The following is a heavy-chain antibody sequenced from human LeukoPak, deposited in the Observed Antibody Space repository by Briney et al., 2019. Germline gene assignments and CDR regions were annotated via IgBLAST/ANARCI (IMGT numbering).Heavy chain of an antibody. V-gene: IGHV3-23*01. CDR1: GFTFSSSA. CDR3: AKGFYGSRYWYFDL. J-gene: IGHJ2*01. CDR2: IRGSGFNT. Sequence: PGGSLRLSCAASGFTFSSSAMSWVRQAPGKGLEWVSTIRGSGFNTYYAGSVKGRFTISRDNSKNTLYLQMNSLRAEDTAVYFCAKGFYGSRYWYFDLWGRGTLITVSS. D-gene: IGHD3-10*01.